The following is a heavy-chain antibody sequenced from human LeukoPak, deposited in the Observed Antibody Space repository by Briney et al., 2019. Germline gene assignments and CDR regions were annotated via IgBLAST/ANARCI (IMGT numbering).Heavy chain of an antibody. CDR2: IYPGDSDT. D-gene: IGHD6-19*01. CDR1: GYSFTSYW. CDR3: ARGGGYSSGWYPNNWFDP. V-gene: IGHV5-51*01. J-gene: IGHJ5*02. Sequence: GESPKISCKGSGYSFTSYWIGWVRQMPGKGLEWMGIIYPGDSDTRYSPSFQGQVTISADKSISTAYLQWSSLKASDTAMYYCARGGGYSSGWYPNNWFDPWGQGTLVTVSS.